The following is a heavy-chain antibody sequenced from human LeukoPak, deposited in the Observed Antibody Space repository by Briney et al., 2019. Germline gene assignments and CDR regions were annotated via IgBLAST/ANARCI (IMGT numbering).Heavy chain of an antibody. CDR1: GFTFSSYS. J-gene: IGHJ4*02. V-gene: IGHV3-21*01. D-gene: IGHD4-17*01. CDR2: ISSSSSYI. Sequence: GGSLRLFCAASGFTFSSYSMNWVRQAPGKGLEWVSSISSSSSYIYYADSVKGRFTISRDNAKNSLYLQMNSLRAEDTAVYYCARVTTVTPNFDYWGQGTLVTVSS. CDR3: ARVTTVTPNFDY.